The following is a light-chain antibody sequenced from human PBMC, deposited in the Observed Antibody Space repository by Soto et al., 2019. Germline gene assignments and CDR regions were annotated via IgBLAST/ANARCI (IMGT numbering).Light chain of an antibody. Sequence: DIVMSQTPLSSPVTLGQPSSISCRSRQSPVHSDGNTYLSWLQQRPGQTPRLVIXEVSNRFPGVPDRFTGSGAGADFTLTISRVEADDVGAYYCMQGTHWHLITFGQGTRLEIK. CDR1: QSPVHSDGNTY. CDR2: EVS. V-gene: IGKV2-24*01. J-gene: IGKJ5*01. CDR3: MQGTHWHLIT.